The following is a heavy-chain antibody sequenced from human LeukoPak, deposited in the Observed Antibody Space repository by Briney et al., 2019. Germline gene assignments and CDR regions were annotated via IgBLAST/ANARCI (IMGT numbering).Heavy chain of an antibody. CDR1: GRTSSSND. CDR2: IYVGGAT. CDR3: ARDQTTVTSWHAFDI. Sequence: PGGSLRLSCAGSGRTSSSNDMGWVREARGKGLEWVSIIYVGGATNYGDSVKGRFTISRDDSENTLYLQMNSLKSDDTGIYFCARDQTTVTSWHAFDIWGQGTMVTVSS. V-gene: IGHV3-66*02. J-gene: IGHJ3*02. D-gene: IGHD4-17*01.